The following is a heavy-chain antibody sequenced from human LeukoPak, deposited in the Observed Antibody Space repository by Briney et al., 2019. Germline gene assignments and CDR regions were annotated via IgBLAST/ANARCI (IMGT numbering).Heavy chain of an antibody. J-gene: IGHJ4*02. CDR2: IYYSGST. D-gene: IGHD2/OR15-2a*01. CDR1: GGSISSSSYY. V-gene: IGHV4-39*01. Sequence: SETLSLTCTVSGGSISSSSYYWGWIRQPPGKGLEWIGSIYYSGSTYCNPSLKSRVTISVDTSKNQSSLKLSSVTAADTAVYYCASILLSSHYYFNYWGQGTLVTVSS. CDR3: ASILLSSHYYFNY.